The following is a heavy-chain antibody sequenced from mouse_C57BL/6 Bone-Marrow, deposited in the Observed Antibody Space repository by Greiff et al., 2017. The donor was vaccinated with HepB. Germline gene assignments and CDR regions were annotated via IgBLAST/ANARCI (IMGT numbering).Heavy chain of an antibody. V-gene: IGHV1-20*01. J-gene: IGHJ1*03. CDR1: GYSFTGFF. CDR2: INPDNGDT. CDR3: ARSVGSSFSYWYFDV. D-gene: IGHD1-1*01. Sequence: VQLQQSGPELVKPGDSVKISCKASGYSFTGFFMNWVMQSHGKSLEWIGRINPDNGDTFYNQKFKGKATLTVDKSSSTAHMELRSLTSEDSAVYYCARSVGSSFSYWYFDVWGTGTTVTVSS.